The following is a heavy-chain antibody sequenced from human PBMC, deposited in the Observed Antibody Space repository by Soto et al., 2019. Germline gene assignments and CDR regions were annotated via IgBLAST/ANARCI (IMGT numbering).Heavy chain of an antibody. J-gene: IGHJ4*02. CDR3: AKPGRGQLLYIDY. CDR1: GFTFIDYG. D-gene: IGHD2-2*01. CDR2: ITGSGTNT. V-gene: IGHV3-23*01. Sequence: PGGSLRLSCVTSGFTFIDYGLSWARQAPGRGLEWVSGITGSGTNTYYADSVKGRFTISRDNSKNTVYLQMTSLRADDTAIYYCAKPGRGQLLYIDYWGQGALVTVSS.